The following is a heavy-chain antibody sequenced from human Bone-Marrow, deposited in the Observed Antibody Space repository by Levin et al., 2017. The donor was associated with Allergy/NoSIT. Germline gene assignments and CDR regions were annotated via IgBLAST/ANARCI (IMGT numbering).Heavy chain of an antibody. Sequence: GESLKISCKASGYTFTGYYMHWVRQAPGQGLEWMGWINPNSGGTNYAQKFQGRVTMTRDTSISTAYMELSRLRSDDTAVYYCARDATIFGVVIIYYYGMDVWGQGTTVTVSS. V-gene: IGHV1-2*02. CDR3: ARDATIFGVVIIYYYGMDV. J-gene: IGHJ6*02. CDR2: INPNSGGT. D-gene: IGHD3-3*01. CDR1: GYTFTGYY.